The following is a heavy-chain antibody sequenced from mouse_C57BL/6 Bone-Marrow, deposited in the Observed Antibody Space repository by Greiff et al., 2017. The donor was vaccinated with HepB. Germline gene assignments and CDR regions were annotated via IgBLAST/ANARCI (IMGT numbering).Heavy chain of an antibody. J-gene: IGHJ3*01. V-gene: IGHV1-50*01. Sequence: VKLQQPGAELVKPGASVKLSCKASGYTFTSYWMQWVKQRPGQGLEWIGEIDPADSYTNYNQKFKGKATLTVDTSSSTVYMQLSSLTSEDSAVYYCASTPANWVFAYWGQGTLVTVSA. CDR2: IDPADSYT. CDR1: GYTFTSYW. CDR3: ASTPANWVFAY. D-gene: IGHD4-1*01.